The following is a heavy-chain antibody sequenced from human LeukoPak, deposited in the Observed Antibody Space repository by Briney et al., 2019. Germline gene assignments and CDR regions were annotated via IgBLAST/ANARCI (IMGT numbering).Heavy chain of an antibody. J-gene: IGHJ6*03. CDR3: ARGESSGRKDYYYMDV. V-gene: IGHV1-69*05. Sequence: SVKVSCKASGGTFSSYAISWVRQPPGQGLEWMGGIIPIFGTANYSQKFQGRVTITTDESTSTAYMELSSLRSEDTAVYYCARGESSGRKDYYYMDVWGKGTTVTVSS. CDR2: IIPIFGTA. D-gene: IGHD6-25*01. CDR1: GGTFSSYA.